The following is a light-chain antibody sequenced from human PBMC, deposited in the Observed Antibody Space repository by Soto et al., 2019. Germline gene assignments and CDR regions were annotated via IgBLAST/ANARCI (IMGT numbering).Light chain of an antibody. CDR2: EAS. CDR1: QSVSSY. J-gene: IGKJ1*01. V-gene: IGKV3-11*01. CDR3: QQRSDWPWK. Sequence: EIVLTQSPSTLSLSPGERATLSCRASQSVSSYLAWYQQKPGQAPRLLMYEASTRATGIPARFSGGGSGTDFTLTISSLEPEDFAVYYCQQRSDWPWKFGQGTKVDIK.